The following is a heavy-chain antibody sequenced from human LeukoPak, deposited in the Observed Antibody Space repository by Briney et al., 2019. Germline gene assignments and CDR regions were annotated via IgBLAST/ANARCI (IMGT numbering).Heavy chain of an antibody. CDR2: IYYSGST. V-gene: IGHV4-31*03. J-gene: IGHJ5*02. D-gene: IGHD5-18*01. CDR3: ARSVGYSYGIWFDP. CDR1: GGSISSGGYS. Sequence: SETLSLTCTVSGGSISSGGYSWSWIRQHPGKGLEWIGYIYYSGSTYYNPSLKSRVTISVDTSKNQFSLKLSSVTAADTAVYYCARSVGYSYGIWFDPWGQGTLVTVSS.